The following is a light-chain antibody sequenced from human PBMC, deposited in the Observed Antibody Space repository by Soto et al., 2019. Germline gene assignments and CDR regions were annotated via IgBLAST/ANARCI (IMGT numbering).Light chain of an antibody. CDR3: QQYGSSPPIT. J-gene: IGKJ5*01. CDR2: AAS. Sequence: EIVLTQSPGTLSLSPGERVALSCRASQSVSSRSLAWYQQKPGQAPRLLIYAASSRATGIPDRFSGGGSGTDFTLTISRLEPEDFAVYYCQQYGSSPPITFGQGTRLEIK. V-gene: IGKV3-20*01. CDR1: QSVSSRS.